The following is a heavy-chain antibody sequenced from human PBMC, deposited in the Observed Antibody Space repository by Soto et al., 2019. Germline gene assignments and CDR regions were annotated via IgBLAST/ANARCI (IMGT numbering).Heavy chain of an antibody. CDR2: IYYIGST. CDR3: ARRASSSWDFDY. V-gene: IGHV4-59*08. J-gene: IGHJ4*02. CDR1: GGSISSYY. D-gene: IGHD6-13*01. Sequence: QVQLQESGPGLVKPSETLSLPCTVSGGSISSYYWSWIRQPPRKGLEWIGYIYYIGSTNYYHSHKSRVATSVDKSKNQFSLKLSSVTAADTAVYCCARRASSSWDFDYWGQGTQVTVSS.